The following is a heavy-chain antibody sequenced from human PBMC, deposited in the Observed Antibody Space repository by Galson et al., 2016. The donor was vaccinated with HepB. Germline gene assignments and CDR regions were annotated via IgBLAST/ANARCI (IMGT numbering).Heavy chain of an antibody. V-gene: IGHV3-72*01. D-gene: IGHD2/OR15-2a*01. J-gene: IGHJ3*02. Sequence: SLRLSCAASGFRFSEHYMDWVRQAPGKGLEWVGRTRNKVNSYTTESAASVKGRFTISRDDSKNSLYLQMNSLKTEDTALYYCARPSGKYSGGFDIWGQGTMVTVSS. CDR2: TRNKVNSYTT. CDR1: GFRFSEHY. CDR3: ARPSGKYSGGFDI.